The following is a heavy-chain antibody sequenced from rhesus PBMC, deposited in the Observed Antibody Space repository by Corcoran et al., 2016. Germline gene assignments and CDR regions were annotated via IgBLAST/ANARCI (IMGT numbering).Heavy chain of an antibody. Sequence: EVQLVQSGAEVKKPGASVKISCKASGYTFTDHYLQWVRPGPGKGLEWMGRVDPEDGEAIHAQKFQDRVTITADTSTDTAYMELSSLRSEDTAVYYCATSGYSSGFDYWGQGVLVTVSS. D-gene: IGHD6-31*01. J-gene: IGHJ4*01. V-gene: IGHV1-111*02. CDR1: GYTFTDHY. CDR2: VDPEDGEA. CDR3: ATSGYSSGFDY.